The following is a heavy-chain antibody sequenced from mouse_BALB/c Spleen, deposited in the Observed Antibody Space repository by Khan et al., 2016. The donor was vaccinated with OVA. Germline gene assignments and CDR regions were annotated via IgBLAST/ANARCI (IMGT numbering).Heavy chain of an antibody. CDR3: ARAYYGNYREAMDY. CDR1: GFSLTGYG. J-gene: IGHJ4*01. D-gene: IGHD2-10*01. Sequence: VQLKESGPGLVVPSQSLSITCTVSGFSLTGYGVNWVRQPPGKGLEWLGMIWGDGSTDYNSALNSRLSISKDNSKSQIFLKMNSLQTDDTARYYCARAYYGNYREAMDYWGQGTSVTVSS. V-gene: IGHV2-6-7*01. CDR2: IWGDGST.